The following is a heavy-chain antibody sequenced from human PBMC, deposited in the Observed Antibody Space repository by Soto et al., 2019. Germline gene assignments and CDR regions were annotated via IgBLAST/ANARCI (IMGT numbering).Heavy chain of an antibody. CDR3: ARDIRYYSYGSGYYSYFDY. D-gene: IGHD3-22*01. V-gene: IGHV3-23*01. CDR2: ISGSGGAT. J-gene: IGHJ4*02. CDR1: RFTFSNYA. Sequence: GGSLRLSCAASRFTFSNYAMSWVRQAPGKGLEWVSAISGSGGATYYADSVKGRFTISRDNSKNTLYLEMNSLRAEDTALYYCARDIRYYSYGSGYYSYFDYWGQGTLVTVSS.